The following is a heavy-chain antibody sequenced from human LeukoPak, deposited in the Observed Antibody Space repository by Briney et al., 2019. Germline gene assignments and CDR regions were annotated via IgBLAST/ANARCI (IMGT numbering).Heavy chain of an antibody. V-gene: IGHV3-74*01. Sequence: GGSLRLSCAASGFTFSSYAMSWVRQAPRKGLVWVSRISTDGYTTDYADSVQGRFTASRDNTKNAWSLEMNSLRAEDTAVYYCVVGGSPGYWGQGTLVTVSS. D-gene: IGHD2-15*01. CDR3: VVGGSPGY. J-gene: IGHJ4*02. CDR2: ISTDGYTT. CDR1: GFTFSSYA.